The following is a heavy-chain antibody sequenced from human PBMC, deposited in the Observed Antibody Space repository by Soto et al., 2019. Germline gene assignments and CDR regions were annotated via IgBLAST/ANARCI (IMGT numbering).Heavy chain of an antibody. CDR3: ATEGQLGY. CDR1: GFTFSNYW. V-gene: IGHV3-74*01. D-gene: IGHD1-1*01. CDR2: IKSDGSTT. J-gene: IGHJ4*02. Sequence: GGSLRLSCAASGFTFSNYWMHWVRQAPGRGLVWASRIKSDGSTTSYADSVKGRFTISRDNTKNTLYLQMNSLRVEDTAVYYCATEGQLGYWGQGALVTVSS.